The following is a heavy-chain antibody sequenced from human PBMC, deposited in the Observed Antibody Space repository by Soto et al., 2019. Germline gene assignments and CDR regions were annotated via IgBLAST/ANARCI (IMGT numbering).Heavy chain of an antibody. Sequence: GQALNVTCKCSGYRFTRYYIGWVHQLPGKGLEWMGIIYPGDSDTRYSPSFQGQVTISADKSISTAYLQWSSLKASDTAMYYCARPTVTGDHNWFDPWGQGTLVTVSS. J-gene: IGHJ5*02. CDR2: IYPGDSDT. CDR1: GYRFTRYY. CDR3: ARPTVTGDHNWFDP. V-gene: IGHV5-51*07. D-gene: IGHD4-17*01.